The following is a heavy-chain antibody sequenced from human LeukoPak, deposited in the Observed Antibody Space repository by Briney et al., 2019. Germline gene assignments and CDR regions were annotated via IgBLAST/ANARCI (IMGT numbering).Heavy chain of an antibody. V-gene: IGHV3-21*01. D-gene: IGHD4-17*01. CDR1: RSTFSSYT. Sequence: PGGSLRLSCSASRSTFSSYTMNWVRQAPGKGLEWVSSIDPSSTYIYYADSVKGRFTISRDNAQNSLYLQMNSLRAEDTAVYYCTRGSYGDYEYWGQGTLVTVSS. J-gene: IGHJ4*02. CDR2: IDPSSTYI. CDR3: TRGSYGDYEY.